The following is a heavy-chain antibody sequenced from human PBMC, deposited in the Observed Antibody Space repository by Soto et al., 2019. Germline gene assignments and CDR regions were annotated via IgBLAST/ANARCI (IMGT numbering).Heavy chain of an antibody. CDR2: IYYSGST. D-gene: IGHD3-9*01. V-gene: IGHV4-39*01. CDR1: GGSISSISYY. CDR3: ARGYFDWYNNYYGMDV. Sequence: SETLSLTCTVSGGSISSISYYWGWIRQPPGKGLEWIGSIYYSGSTYYNPSLKSRVTISVDTSKNQFSLKLSSVTAADTAVYYCARGYFDWYNNYYGMDVWGQGTTVTVSS. J-gene: IGHJ6*02.